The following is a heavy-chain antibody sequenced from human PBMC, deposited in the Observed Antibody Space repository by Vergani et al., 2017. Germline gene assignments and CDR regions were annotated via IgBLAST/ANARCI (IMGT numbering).Heavy chain of an antibody. CDR3: AAASRHPTHYGMDV. CDR2: FVVGSGNT. J-gene: IGHJ6*02. Sequence: QMQLVQSGPEVKKPGTSVKVSCKASGFTFTSSAVQWVRQARGQRLEWIGWFVVGSGNTNYAQKFQERVTITRDMSTSTAYMELSSLRSEDTAVYYCAAASRHPTHYGMDVWGQGTTVTVSS. V-gene: IGHV1-58*01. CDR1: GFTFTSSA.